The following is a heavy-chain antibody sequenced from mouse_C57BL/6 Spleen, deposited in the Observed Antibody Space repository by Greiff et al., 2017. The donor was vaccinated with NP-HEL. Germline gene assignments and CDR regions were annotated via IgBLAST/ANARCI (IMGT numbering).Heavy chain of an antibody. Sequence: VQLQQSGPELVKPGASVKISCKASGYAFSSSWMNWVKQRPGKGLEWIGRIYPGDGDTNYNGKFKGKATLTADKSSSTAYMQLSSLTSEDSAVYFCARSGSGYFFAYWGQGTLVTVSA. J-gene: IGHJ3*01. V-gene: IGHV1-82*01. D-gene: IGHD3-2*02. CDR1: GYAFSSSW. CDR2: IYPGDGDT. CDR3: ARSGSGYFFAY.